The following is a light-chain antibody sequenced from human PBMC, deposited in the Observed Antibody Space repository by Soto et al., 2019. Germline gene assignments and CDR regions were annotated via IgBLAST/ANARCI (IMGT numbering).Light chain of an antibody. Sequence: EIVLTQSPGTLSLSPGERATLSCRASQSVSSSYLAWHQQKPGQAPRLLIYGASSRATGIPDRFSGSGSGTDFTLTISRLEPEDFAVYYCQQYYRSPWTFGQGTKVEIK. CDR3: QQYYRSPWT. CDR2: GAS. J-gene: IGKJ1*01. V-gene: IGKV3-20*01. CDR1: QSVSSSY.